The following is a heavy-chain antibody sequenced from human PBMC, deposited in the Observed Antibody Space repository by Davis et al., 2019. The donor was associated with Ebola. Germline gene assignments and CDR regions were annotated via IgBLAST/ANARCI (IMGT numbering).Heavy chain of an antibody. J-gene: IGHJ6*02. CDR1: GGSISSSSYY. CDR2: IYYSGST. D-gene: IGHD4-11*01. V-gene: IGHV4-39*07. Sequence: PSETLSLTCTVSGGSISSSSYYWGWIRHPPGKGLEWIGNIYYSGSTYYNPSLKSRVTISVDTSKNQFSLKLSSVTAADTAVYYCARLSGTVTTLYYYYGMDVWGQGTTVTVSS. CDR3: ARLSGTVTTLYYYYGMDV.